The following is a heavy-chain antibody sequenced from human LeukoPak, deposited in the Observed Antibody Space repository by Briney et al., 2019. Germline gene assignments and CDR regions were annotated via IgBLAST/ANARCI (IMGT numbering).Heavy chain of an antibody. V-gene: IGHV3-23*01. CDR3: ARGLGYSYGYGIDH. Sequence: GFLRLSCAASGFSFRNYAMAWVRPAPGKGLEWVSSIMGGGSHKYHADSLKGRFTISRDNSKNTLYLQMNSLRAEDTAFYYCARGLGYSYGYGIDHWGQGTLVTVSS. J-gene: IGHJ4*02. D-gene: IGHD5-18*01. CDR2: IMGGGSHK. CDR1: GFSFRNYA.